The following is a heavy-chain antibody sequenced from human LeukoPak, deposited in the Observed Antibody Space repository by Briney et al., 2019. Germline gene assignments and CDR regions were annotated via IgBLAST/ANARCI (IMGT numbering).Heavy chain of an antibody. CDR3: ARDVGSGYYFYYFDY. Sequence: PGGSLRLSCAASGFTFSSYWMSWVRQAQGKGLEWVANIKQDGSEKYYVDSVKGRFTISRDNAKNSLYLQMNSLRAEDTAVYYCARDVGSGYYFYYFDYWGQGTLVTVSS. CDR2: IKQDGSEK. J-gene: IGHJ4*02. D-gene: IGHD3-22*01. V-gene: IGHV3-7*01. CDR1: GFTFSSYW.